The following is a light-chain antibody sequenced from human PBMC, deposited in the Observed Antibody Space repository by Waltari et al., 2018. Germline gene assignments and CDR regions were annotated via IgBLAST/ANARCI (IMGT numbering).Light chain of an antibody. CDR1: SSDVGGFDY. V-gene: IGLV2-14*03. CDR2: DVS. J-gene: IGLJ2*01. CDR3: SSYTSHNTLI. Sequence: QSALTQPASVSGSPGQSITLSCTGTSSDVGGFDYVSWYQQHPGKAPRLIIYDVSKRPSGVSNRFSGSKSGNTASLTISGLQAEDESDYYCSSYTSHNTLIFGAGTKLTVL.